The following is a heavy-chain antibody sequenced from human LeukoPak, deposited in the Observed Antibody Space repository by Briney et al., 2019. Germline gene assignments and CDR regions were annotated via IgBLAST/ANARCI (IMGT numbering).Heavy chain of an antibody. D-gene: IGHD3-3*01. CDR1: GYSISSGYY. CDR2: IHNSGQT. Sequence: SETLSLTCSVSGYSISSGYYWGWIRQPPGKGLEWIGSIHNSGQTYHNPSLKSRITISVDTSKNQFSLKLSSVTAADTAVYYCARRIFGVELAWFDPWGQGTLVTVSS. J-gene: IGHJ5*02. CDR3: ARRIFGVELAWFDP. V-gene: IGHV4-38-2*02.